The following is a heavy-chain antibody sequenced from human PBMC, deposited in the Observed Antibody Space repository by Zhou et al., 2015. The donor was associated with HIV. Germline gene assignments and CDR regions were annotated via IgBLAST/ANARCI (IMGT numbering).Heavy chain of an antibody. CDR1: GGTFSSYT. J-gene: IGHJ4*02. D-gene: IGHD6-6*01. V-gene: IGHV1-69*08. Sequence: QVQLVQSGAEVKKPGSSVKVSCKASGGTFSSYTISWVRQAPGQGLEWMGRIIPILGIANYAQKFQGRVTITADKSTSTAYMELSSLRSEDTAVYYCARDSSSSGYFDYWGQGTLVTVSS. CDR2: IIPILGIA. CDR3: ARDSSSSGYFDY.